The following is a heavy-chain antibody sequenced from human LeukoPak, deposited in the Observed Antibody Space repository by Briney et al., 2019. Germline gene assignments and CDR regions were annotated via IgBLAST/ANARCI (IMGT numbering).Heavy chain of an antibody. CDR3: AREFPYYYDSSGFDY. V-gene: IGHV1-46*01. CDR1: GYTFTSYY. D-gene: IGHD3-22*01. Sequence: ASVKVSCKASGYTFTSYYMHWVRQAPGQGLEWMGIINPSGGSTSYAQKFQGRVTMTRDTSTSTVYMELSSLRSEDTAVYYCAREFPYYYDSSGFDYWGQGTLVTVSS. CDR2: INPSGGST. J-gene: IGHJ4*02.